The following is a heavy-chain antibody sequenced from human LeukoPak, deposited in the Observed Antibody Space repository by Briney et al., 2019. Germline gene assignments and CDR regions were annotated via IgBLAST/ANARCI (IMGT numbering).Heavy chain of an antibody. CDR3: ARGRGLTTVVTMDDY. J-gene: IGHJ4*02. V-gene: IGHV1-2*04. CDR1: GYTFTGYY. D-gene: IGHD4-23*01. CDR2: INPNSGGT. Sequence: GASVKVSCKASGYTFTGYYMHWVRQAPGQGLEWMGWINPNSGGTNYAQKFQGWVTMTRDTSISTAYMELSRLRSDDTAVYYCARGRGLTTVVTMDDYWGQGTLVTVSS.